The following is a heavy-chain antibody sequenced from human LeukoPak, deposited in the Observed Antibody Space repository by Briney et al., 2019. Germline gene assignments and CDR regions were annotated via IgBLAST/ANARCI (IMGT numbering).Heavy chain of an antibody. CDR1: GGTFSSYA. Sequence: SVKVSCKASGGTFSSYAISWVRQAPGQGLEWMGGIIPIFGTANYAQKFQGRVTITADESTSTAYMELSSLRSEDTAVYYCARDPGITFGGVIALYYFDYWGQGTLVTVSS. V-gene: IGHV1-69*13. CDR2: IIPIFGTA. J-gene: IGHJ4*02. CDR3: ARDPGITFGGVIALYYFDY. D-gene: IGHD3-16*02.